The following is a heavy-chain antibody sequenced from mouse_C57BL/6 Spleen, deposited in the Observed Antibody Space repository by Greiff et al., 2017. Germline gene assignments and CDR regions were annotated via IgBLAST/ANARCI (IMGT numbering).Heavy chain of an antibody. Sequence: QVHVKQPGAELVKPGASVKLSCKASGYTFTSYWMHWVKQRPGRGLEWIGRIDPNSGGTKYNEKFKSKATLTVDKPSSTAYMQLSSLTSEDSAVYYCARGGSKSNYDAMGYWGQGTSVTVSS. CDR3: ARGGSKSNYDAMGY. J-gene: IGHJ4*01. CDR2: IDPNSGGT. CDR1: GYTFTSYW. D-gene: IGHD2-5*01. V-gene: IGHV1-72*01.